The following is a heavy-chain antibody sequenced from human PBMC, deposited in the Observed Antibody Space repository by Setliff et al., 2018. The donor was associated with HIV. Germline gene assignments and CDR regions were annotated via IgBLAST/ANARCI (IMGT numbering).Heavy chain of an antibody. CDR2: MSYSGSA. J-gene: IGHJ6*03. V-gene: IGHV4-39*01. CDR1: GGSISSRDYY. CDR3: ARQRDFDWLLQNYYYMDV. Sequence: LSLTCTVSGGSISSRDYYWGWIRQPPGKGLEWIGSMSYSGSAYYNPSLKSRVTISVDTSKSQFSLRLSSVTAADTAVYYCARQRDFDWLLQNYYYMDVWGKVATVTVSS. D-gene: IGHD3-9*01.